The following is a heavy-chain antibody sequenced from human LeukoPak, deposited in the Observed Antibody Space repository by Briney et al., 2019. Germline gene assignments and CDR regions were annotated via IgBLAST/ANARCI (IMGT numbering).Heavy chain of an antibody. CDR3: ARDPGYSSGGRWYTVLDY. D-gene: IGHD2-15*01. J-gene: IGHJ4*02. CDR1: GFTFSSFY. V-gene: IGHV3-7*01. Sequence: GGSLRLSYTDSGFTFSSFYMSWVRQAPGKGLEWVPNINQGGGETNYVDSVKGRFTISRDNAKKSLYLQMNSLRAEDTAVYYCARDPGYSSGGRWYTVLDYWGQGALVTVSS. CDR2: INQGGGET.